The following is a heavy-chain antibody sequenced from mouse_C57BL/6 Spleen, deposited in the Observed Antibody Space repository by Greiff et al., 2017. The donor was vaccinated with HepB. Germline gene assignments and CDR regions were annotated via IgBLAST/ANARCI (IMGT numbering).Heavy chain of an antibody. D-gene: IGHD3-2*02. CDR1: GYSFTGYY. CDR3: ARKGGSGYPAWFAY. CDR2: INPSTGGT. J-gene: IGHJ3*01. V-gene: IGHV1-42*01. Sequence: VQLKQSGPELVKPGASVKISCKASGYSFTGYYMNWVKQSPEKSLEWIGEINPSTGGTTYNQKFKAKATLTVDKSSSTAYMQLKSLTSEDSAVYYCARKGGSGYPAWFAYWGQGTLVTVSA.